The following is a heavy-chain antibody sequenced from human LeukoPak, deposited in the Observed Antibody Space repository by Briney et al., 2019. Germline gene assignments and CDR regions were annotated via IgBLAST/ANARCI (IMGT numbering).Heavy chain of an antibody. V-gene: IGHV3-11*01. CDR2: ISSSGSTV. Sequence: GGSLRLSCAASGFTFSDYYMSWIRQAPGKGLEWVSYISSSGSTVYYADSVKGRFTISRDNAKNSLYLQMNSLRAEDTAVYYCAREGCSSTSCYGPTFDYWGQGTLVTVSS. J-gene: IGHJ4*02. D-gene: IGHD2-2*01. CDR1: GFTFSDYY. CDR3: AREGCSSTSCYGPTFDY.